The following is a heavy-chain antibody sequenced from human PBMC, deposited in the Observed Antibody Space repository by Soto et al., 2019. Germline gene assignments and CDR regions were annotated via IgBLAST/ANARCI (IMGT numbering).Heavy chain of an antibody. CDR3: AHREGDDYVWGSYKDAFDI. Sequence: QITLKESGPTLVKPTQTLTLTCTFSGFSLNTTAVGVGWIRQPPGKALEWLALIYWDNDKRYNTSLKTRLTITKDTSKNQVVLKMTHMDPVDTATYFCAHREGDDYVWGSYKDAFDIWGQGTMVTVSS. J-gene: IGHJ3*02. CDR2: IYWDNDK. D-gene: IGHD3-16*01. V-gene: IGHV2-5*02. CDR1: GFSLNTTAVG.